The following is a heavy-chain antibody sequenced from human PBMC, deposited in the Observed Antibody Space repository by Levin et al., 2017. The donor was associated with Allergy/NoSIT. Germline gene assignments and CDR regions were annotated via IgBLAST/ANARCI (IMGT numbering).Heavy chain of an antibody. CDR2: IDPYSGDT. D-gene: IGHD3-10*01. CDR3: ARESSYSGSGGAYRADTSFDP. J-gene: IGHJ5*02. V-gene: IGHV1-2*02. Sequence: ASVKVSCKASGYTFTDFYIHWVRQAPGQGLEWMGWIDPYSGDTNYAQKFQGRVTLTRDTSISTAYMDLNSLTSDDSAIFYCARESSYSGSGGAYRADTSFDPWGQGTLVIVSS. CDR1: GYTFTDFY.